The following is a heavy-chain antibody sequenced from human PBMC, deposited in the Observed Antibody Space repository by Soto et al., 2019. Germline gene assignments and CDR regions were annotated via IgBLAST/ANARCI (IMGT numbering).Heavy chain of an antibody. J-gene: IGHJ5*02. D-gene: IGHD2-2*02. CDR1: GGSISSSSYY. Sequence: PSETLSLTCTVSGGSISSSSYYWGWIRQPPGKGLEWIGSIYYSGSTYYNPSLKSRVTISVDTSKNQFSLKLSSVTAADTAVYYCARRASRYCSSTSCYTGVWFDPWGQGTLVTVSS. V-gene: IGHV4-39*01. CDR3: ARRASRYCSSTSCYTGVWFDP. CDR2: IYYSGST.